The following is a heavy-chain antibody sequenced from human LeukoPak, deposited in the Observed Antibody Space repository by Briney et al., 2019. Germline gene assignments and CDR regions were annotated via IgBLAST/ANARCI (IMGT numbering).Heavy chain of an antibody. V-gene: IGHV4-34*01. Sequence: SETLSLTCAVYGGSFSGYYWSWIRQPPGKGLEWIGEINHSGSTNYNPSLKSRVTISVDTSKNRFSLKLSSVTAADTAVYYCASSMRLVRVFDYWGQGTLVTVSS. CDR2: INHSGST. D-gene: IGHD6-19*01. CDR3: ASSMRLVRVFDY. CDR1: GGSFSGYY. J-gene: IGHJ4*02.